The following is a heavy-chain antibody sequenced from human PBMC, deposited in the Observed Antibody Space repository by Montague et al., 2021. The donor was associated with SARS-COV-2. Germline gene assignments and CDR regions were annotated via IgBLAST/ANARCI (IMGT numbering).Heavy chain of an antibody. CDR1: GDSIRNSEYS. Sequence: SETLSLTCTVSGDSIRNSEYSWGWVRQPPGNGLEWIGNIYDGGSTFYNPSLKSRVPIFVDTSKTPFSLKLSSVTAADTAVYYCARRTRYPQNDFGFWGQGTLVTVSS. D-gene: IGHD1-14*01. CDR3: ARRTRYPQNDFGF. CDR2: IYDGGST. J-gene: IGHJ4*02. V-gene: IGHV4-39*01.